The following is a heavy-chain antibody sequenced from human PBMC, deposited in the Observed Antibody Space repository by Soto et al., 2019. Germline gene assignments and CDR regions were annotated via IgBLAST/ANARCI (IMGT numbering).Heavy chain of an antibody. CDR3: ARVMRYSSGWYDY. J-gene: IGHJ4*02. CDR2: ISSSSSYI. CDR1: GFTFSSYS. V-gene: IGHV3-21*01. D-gene: IGHD6-19*01. Sequence: ESGGGLVKPGGSLRLSCAASGFTFSSYSMNWVRQAPGKGLEWVSSISSSSSYIYYADSVKGRFTISRDNAKNSLYLQMNSLRAEDTAVYYCARVMRYSSGWYDYWGQGTLVTVSS.